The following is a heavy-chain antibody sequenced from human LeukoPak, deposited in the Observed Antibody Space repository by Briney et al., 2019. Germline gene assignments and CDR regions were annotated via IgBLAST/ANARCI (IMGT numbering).Heavy chain of an antibody. D-gene: IGHD3-10*01. CDR1: GFTFSSYA. CDR3: VKDSAMARGVIIPYYFDY. V-gene: IGHV3-64D*06. J-gene: IGHJ4*02. Sequence: GGSLRLSCSASGFTFSSYAMHWVRQAPGKGLEYVSAISSNGGSTYYADSVKGRFTISRDNSKNTLYLQMSSLRAEDTGVYYCVKDSAMARGVIIPYYFDYWGQGTLVTVSS. CDR2: ISSNGGST.